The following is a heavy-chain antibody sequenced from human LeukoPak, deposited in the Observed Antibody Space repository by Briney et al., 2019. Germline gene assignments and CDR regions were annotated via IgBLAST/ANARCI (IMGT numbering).Heavy chain of an antibody. CDR1: GYSISSGYY. J-gene: IGHJ4*02. CDR2: IYHSGST. Sequence: SETLSLTCAVSGYSISSGYYWGWIRQPPGKGLEWIGGIYHSGSTYYNPSLKSRVTISVDTSKNQFSLKLSSVTAADTAVYYCAREGYSGYDPKNYFDYWGQGTLVTVSS. V-gene: IGHV4-38-2*02. D-gene: IGHD5-12*01. CDR3: AREGYSGYDPKNYFDY.